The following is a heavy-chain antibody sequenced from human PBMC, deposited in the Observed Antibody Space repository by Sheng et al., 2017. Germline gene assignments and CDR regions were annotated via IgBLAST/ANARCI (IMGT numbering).Heavy chain of an antibody. CDR3: AREPDPYYYGSASYYYYYGMDV. CDR1: GGTFSSYA. CDR2: IIPIFGTA. D-gene: IGHD3-10*01. J-gene: IGHJ6*02. Sequence: QVQLVQSGAEVKKPGSSVKVSCKASGGTFSSYAISWVRQAPGQGLEWMGGIIPIFGTANYAQKFQGRVTITADESTSTAYMELSSLRSEDTAVYYCAREPDPYYYGSASYYYYYGMDVWDQGP. V-gene: IGHV1-69*01.